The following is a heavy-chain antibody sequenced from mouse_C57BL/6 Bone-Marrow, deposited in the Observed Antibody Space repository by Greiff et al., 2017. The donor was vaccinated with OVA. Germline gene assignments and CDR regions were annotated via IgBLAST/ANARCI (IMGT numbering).Heavy chain of an antibody. J-gene: IGHJ4*01. V-gene: IGHV1-69*01. CDR3: ARSLIVHYYAMDY. D-gene: IGHD2-12*01. Sequence: QVQLKQPGAELVMPGASVKLSCKASGYTFTSYWMHWVKQRPGQGLEWIGEIDPSDSYTNYNQKFKGKSTLTVDKSSSTAYMQLSSLTSEDSAVYYCARSLIVHYYAMDYWGQGTSLTVSS. CDR2: IDPSDSYT. CDR1: GYTFTSYW.